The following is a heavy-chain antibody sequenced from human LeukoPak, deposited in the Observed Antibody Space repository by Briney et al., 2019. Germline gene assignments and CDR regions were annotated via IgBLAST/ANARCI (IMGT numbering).Heavy chain of an antibody. CDR1: GFTVSSNY. D-gene: IGHD4-17*01. V-gene: IGHV3-53*01. CDR2: IYSGGST. J-gene: IGHJ3*02. Sequence: GGSLRLSCAASGFTVSSNYMSWVRQAPGKGLEWVSVIYSGGSTYDADSVKGRFTISRDNSKNTLYLQMNSLRAEDTAVYYCARRKVGRWGWGDYEYDAFDIWGQGTMVTVSS. CDR3: ARRKVGRWGWGDYEYDAFDI.